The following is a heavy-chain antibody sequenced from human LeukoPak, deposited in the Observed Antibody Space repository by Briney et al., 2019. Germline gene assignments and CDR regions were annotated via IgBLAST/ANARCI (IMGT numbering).Heavy chain of an antibody. D-gene: IGHD2-21*02. V-gene: IGHV3-30*02. CDR2: IRKDGNNE. CDR1: GFTFNAYA. Sequence: GGSLRLSCAASGFTFNAYAIHWVRQAPGKGLEWVAFIRKDGNNENYADSVKGRFTISRDNSKNTLYLQMNSLQTEDTAVYYCAKDRGDYPPYFDYWGQGTLVTVSP. J-gene: IGHJ4*02. CDR3: AKDRGDYPPYFDY.